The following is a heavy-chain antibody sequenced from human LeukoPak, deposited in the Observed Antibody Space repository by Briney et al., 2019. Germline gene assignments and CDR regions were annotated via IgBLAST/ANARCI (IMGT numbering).Heavy chain of an antibody. J-gene: IGHJ4*02. V-gene: IGHV3-7*01. CDR3: ARDRKQQLSDY. CDR2: IKQDGSEK. D-gene: IGHD6-13*01. CDR1: GFTFSSHW. Sequence: GSLKLFCASSGFTFSSHWMSWVRQAPGKGLEWVANIKQDGSEKYYVDSVKGRFTISRDNAKNSLYLQMNSLRAEDTAVYYCARDRKQQLSDYWGQGTLVTVSS.